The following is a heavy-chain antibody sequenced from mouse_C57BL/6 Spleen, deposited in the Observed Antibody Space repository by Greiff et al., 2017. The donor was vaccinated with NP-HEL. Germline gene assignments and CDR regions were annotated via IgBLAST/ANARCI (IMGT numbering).Heavy chain of an antibody. Sequence: VKLQQPGAELVKPGASVKMSCKASGYTFTSYWITWVKQRPGQGLEWIGDIYPGSGSTNYNEKFKSKATLTVDTSSSTADMQLSSLTSEDSAVYYCAKGIDGYFDYWGQGTTLTVSS. V-gene: IGHV1-55*01. J-gene: IGHJ2*01. CDR1: GYTFTSYW. CDR3: AKGIDGYFDY. CDR2: IYPGSGST.